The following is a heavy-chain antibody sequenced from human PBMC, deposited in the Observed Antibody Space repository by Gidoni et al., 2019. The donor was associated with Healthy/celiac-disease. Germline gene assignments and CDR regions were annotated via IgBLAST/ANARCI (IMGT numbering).Heavy chain of an antibody. V-gene: IGHV3-21*01. J-gene: IGHJ6*02. CDR2: ISSSSSYI. D-gene: IGHD3-10*01. CDR3: ARDYYGSGSYYPSHYYYYGMDV. Sequence: APGKGLEWVSSISSSSSYIYYADSVKGRFTISRDNAKNSLYLQMNSLRAEDTAVYYCARDYYGSGSYYPSHYYYYGMDVWGQGTTVTVSS.